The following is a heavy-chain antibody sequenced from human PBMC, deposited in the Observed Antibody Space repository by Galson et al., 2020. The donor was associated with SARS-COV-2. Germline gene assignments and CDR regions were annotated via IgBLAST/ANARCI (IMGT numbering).Heavy chain of an antibody. CDR2: ISTSSSYT. CDR3: ARDEGIRGYNYGRLYYGMDV. V-gene: IGHV3-21*01. J-gene: IGHJ6*02. CDR1: GFPFSTYS. D-gene: IGHD5-18*01. Sequence: NSGGSLRLSCAASGFPFSTYSMNWVRLAPGKGLEWVSSISTSSSYTYYVDSVKGRFSISRDKPRNSLYLQMNSLRAEDTAVYYCARDEGIRGYNYGRLYYGMDVWGQGTTFTVSS.